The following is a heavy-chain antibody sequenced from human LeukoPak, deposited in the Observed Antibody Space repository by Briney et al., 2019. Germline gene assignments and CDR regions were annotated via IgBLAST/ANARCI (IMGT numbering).Heavy chain of an antibody. Sequence: GGSLRLSCAASGFTFSSYAMHWVRQAPGKGLEWVAVISYDGSNKYYADSVKGRFTISRDNSKNTLYLQMNSLRAEDTAVYYCAREVTTVLGYFDLWGRGTLVTVSS. J-gene: IGHJ2*01. D-gene: IGHD4-17*01. CDR3: AREVTTVLGYFDL. V-gene: IGHV3-30*04. CDR2: ISYDGSNK. CDR1: GFTFSSYA.